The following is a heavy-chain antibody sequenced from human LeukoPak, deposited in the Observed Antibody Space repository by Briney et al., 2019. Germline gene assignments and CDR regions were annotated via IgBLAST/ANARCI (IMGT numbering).Heavy chain of an antibody. V-gene: IGHV3-33*01. J-gene: IGHJ6*04. CDR1: GFTFSSYG. CDR3: ARDFSYGSGSYYYYYGMDV. D-gene: IGHD3-10*01. CDR2: IWYDGSNK. Sequence: GRSLRLSCAASGFTFSSYGMHWVRQAPGKGLEWVAVIWYDGSNKYYVDSVKGRFTISRDNSKNTLYLQMNSLRAEDTAVYYCARDFSYGSGSYYYYYGMDVWGKGTTVTVSS.